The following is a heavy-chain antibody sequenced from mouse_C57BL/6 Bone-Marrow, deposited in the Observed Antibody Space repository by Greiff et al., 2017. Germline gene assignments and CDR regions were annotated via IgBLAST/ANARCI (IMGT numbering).Heavy chain of an antibody. Sequence: EVKLMESGGGLVKPGGSLKLSCAASGFTFSSYTMSWVRQTPEKRLEWVATISGGGGNTYYPDSVKGRFTISRDNAKNTLYLQMSSLRSEDTALYYCARPPGSSYFYWYFDVWGTGTTVTVSS. CDR2: ISGGGGNT. CDR1: GFTFSSYT. V-gene: IGHV5-9*01. CDR3: ARPPGSSYFYWYFDV. D-gene: IGHD1-1*01. J-gene: IGHJ1*03.